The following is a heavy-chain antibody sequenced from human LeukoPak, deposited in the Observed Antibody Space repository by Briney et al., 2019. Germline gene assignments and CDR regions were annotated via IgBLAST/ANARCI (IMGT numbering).Heavy chain of an antibody. CDR1: SGSISSYY. CDR2: IYYSGSP. V-gene: IGHV4-59*12. Sequence: SETLSLTCTVSSGSISSYYWSWIRQPPGKGLEWIGYIYYSGSPYYNPSLKSRVTISVDTSKNQFSLKLSSVTAADTAVYYCAREGGGSSATHHWLDPWGQGTLVTVSS. J-gene: IGHJ5*02. D-gene: IGHD2-15*01. CDR3: AREGGGSSATHHWLDP.